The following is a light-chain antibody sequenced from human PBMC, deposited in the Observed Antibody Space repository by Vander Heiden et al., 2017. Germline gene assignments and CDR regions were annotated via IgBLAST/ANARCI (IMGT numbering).Light chain of an antibody. CDR1: SSNIGENY. CDR2: EGN. V-gene: IGLV1-51*02. J-gene: IGLJ3*02. CDR3: GQWDSSLRTDWV. Sequence: SVLTPPPSASAPPGPKVTISCSGGSSNIGENYVAWYQQLPGAAPPNLINEGNKRPSGVAAQFSGCTTCATAALGTTTRHNGDDADDYRGQWDSSLRTDWVFGGGTKLTVL.